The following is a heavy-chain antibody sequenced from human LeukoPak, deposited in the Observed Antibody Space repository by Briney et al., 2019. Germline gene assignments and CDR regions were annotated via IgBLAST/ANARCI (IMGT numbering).Heavy chain of an antibody. V-gene: IGHV3-30-3*01. CDR3: AREFDIVDY. CDR1: GFTFSSYA. Sequence: GGSLRLSCAASGFTFSSYAMHWVRQAPGKGLEWVAVISYDGSNKYYADSVKGRFTISRDNAKNSLYLQMNSLRAEDTAVYYCAREFDIVDYWGQGTLVTVSS. D-gene: IGHD2-15*01. CDR2: ISYDGSNK. J-gene: IGHJ4*02.